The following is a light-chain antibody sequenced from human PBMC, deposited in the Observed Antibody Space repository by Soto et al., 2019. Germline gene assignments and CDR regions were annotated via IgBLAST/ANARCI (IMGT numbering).Light chain of an antibody. V-gene: IGKV1-5*03. CDR2: QAS. CDR1: QSISSW. CDR3: QKYNSYPLA. Sequence: DIQMTQSPSTLSASVGDRVTITCRASQSISSWLAWYQQKPGKAPKLLIYQASNLQSGVPSRFRGSGSGTELTLTSSSQKPYEFSTYYCQKYNSYPLAFGQETKVDIK. J-gene: IGKJ1*01.